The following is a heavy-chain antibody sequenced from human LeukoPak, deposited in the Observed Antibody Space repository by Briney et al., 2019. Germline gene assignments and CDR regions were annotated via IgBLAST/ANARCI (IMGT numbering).Heavy chain of an antibody. CDR3: ARSHMYGDYGEDI. CDR2: INSVGGTT. Sequence: GGSLRLSCAASGFTFNTYGMNWFRQAPGRGLEWISYINSVGGTTFYADSVKGRFTISRDNANNTLYLQMYSLRAEDAATYYCARSHMYGDYGEDIWGHGTVVAVSS. D-gene: IGHD4-17*01. V-gene: IGHV3-48*04. J-gene: IGHJ3*02. CDR1: GFTFNTYG.